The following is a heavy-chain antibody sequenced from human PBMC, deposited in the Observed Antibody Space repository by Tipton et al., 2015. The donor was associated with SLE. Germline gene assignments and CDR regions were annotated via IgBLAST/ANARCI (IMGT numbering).Heavy chain of an antibody. J-gene: IGHJ4*02. CDR3: TTVTLLPEDY. D-gene: IGHD1-26*01. CDR2: IKSKTDGGTT. CDR1: GFTFSSYA. V-gene: IGHV3-15*01. Sequence: SLRLSCAASGFTFSSYAMSWVRQAPGKGLEWVGRIKSKTDGGTTDYAAPVKGRFTISRDDSKNTLYLQMNSLKTEDIAVYYCTTVTLLPEDYWGQGTLVTVSS.